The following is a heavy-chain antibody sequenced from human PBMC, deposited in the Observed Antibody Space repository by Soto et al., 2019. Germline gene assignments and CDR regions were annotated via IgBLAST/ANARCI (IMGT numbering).Heavy chain of an antibody. V-gene: IGHV3-72*01. CDR2: TRNKANSYTT. CDR1: GFTFSDHY. CDR3: ARVPTLGWNYYYYYMDV. J-gene: IGHJ6*03. Sequence: GGSLRLSCAASGFTFSDHYMDWVRQAPGKGLEWVGRTRNKANSYTTEYAASVKGRFTISRDDSKNSLYLQMNSLKTEDTAVYYCARVPTLGWNYYYYYMDVWGKGTTVTVSS. D-gene: IGHD6-19*01.